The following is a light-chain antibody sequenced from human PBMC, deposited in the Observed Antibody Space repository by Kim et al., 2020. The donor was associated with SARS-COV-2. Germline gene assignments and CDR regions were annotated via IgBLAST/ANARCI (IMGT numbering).Light chain of an antibody. CDR3: SAYTYTTTCV. Sequence: QSALTQPPSVSASPGQSVTISCTGTSSDVGLYDSVSWYQHTPGTAPKLIIFEVYDRPSGVPDRFSGSKSGNTASLTISGLQADDEADYYCSAYTYTTTCVFGGGTQLTVL. CDR1: SSDVGLYDS. J-gene: IGLJ3*02. CDR2: EVY. V-gene: IGLV2-18*02.